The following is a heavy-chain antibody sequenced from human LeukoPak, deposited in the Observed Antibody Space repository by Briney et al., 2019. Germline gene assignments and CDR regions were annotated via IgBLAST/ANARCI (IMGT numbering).Heavy chain of an antibody. Sequence: GGSLRLSCAASGFTFSSYGMHWVRQAPGKGLEWVAFIRYDGSNKYYADSVKGRFTISRDNSKNTLYLQMNSLRAEDTAVYYCAKEGFLEWLYPRWYFDYGGQGTLVTVSS. CDR1: GFTFSSYG. CDR2: IRYDGSNK. J-gene: IGHJ4*02. CDR3: AKEGFLEWLYPRWYFDY. V-gene: IGHV3-30*02. D-gene: IGHD3-3*01.